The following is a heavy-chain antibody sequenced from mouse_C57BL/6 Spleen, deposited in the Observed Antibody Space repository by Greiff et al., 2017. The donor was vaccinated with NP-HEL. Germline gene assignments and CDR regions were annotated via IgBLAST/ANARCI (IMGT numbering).Heavy chain of an antibody. D-gene: IGHD1-1*01. V-gene: IGHV1-52*01. Sequence: VQLQQPGAELVRPGSSVKLSCKASGYTFTSSWMHWVKQRPIQGLEWIGNIDPSDSETHYNQKFKDKATLTVDKSSSTDSMQLSSLTSEDSAVYYWARMGISYGAGFGGWGQGILVTAAA. CDR1: GYTFTSSW. CDR3: ARMGISYGAGFGG. J-gene: IGHJ3*01. CDR2: IDPSDSET.